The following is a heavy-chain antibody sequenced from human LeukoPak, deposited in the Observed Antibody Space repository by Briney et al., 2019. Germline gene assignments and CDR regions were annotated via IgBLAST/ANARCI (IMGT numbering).Heavy chain of an antibody. CDR3: ARAAGIAAAGSTPLYGMDV. J-gene: IGHJ6*02. CDR2: IYPSGST. CDR1: GGSISSYY. Sequence: SETLSLTCSVSGGSISSYYWSWIRQPPGKGLEWIGYIYPSGSTNYNPSLKSRVTISVDTSKNQFSLKLRSVTAADTAVYYCARAAGIAAAGSTPLYGMDVWGQGTTVTVSS. V-gene: IGHV4-59*01. D-gene: IGHD6-13*01.